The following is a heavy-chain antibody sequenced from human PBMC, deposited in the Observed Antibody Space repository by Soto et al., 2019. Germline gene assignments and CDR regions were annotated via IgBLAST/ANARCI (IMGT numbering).Heavy chain of an antibody. V-gene: IGHV1-18*01. Sequence: QVQLVQSGAEVKKPGASVKVSCKASGYTFTSYGISWVRQAPGQGLEWMGWISAYNGNTNYAQNLKGRVTMTTDTSTSTAYMELRSLRSDDTAVYYCARDLSLGLNRGGARGVKSYWGQGTLVTVSS. J-gene: IGHJ4*02. CDR3: ARDLSLGLNRGGARGVKSY. CDR1: GYTFTSYG. D-gene: IGHD3-10*01. CDR2: ISAYNGNT.